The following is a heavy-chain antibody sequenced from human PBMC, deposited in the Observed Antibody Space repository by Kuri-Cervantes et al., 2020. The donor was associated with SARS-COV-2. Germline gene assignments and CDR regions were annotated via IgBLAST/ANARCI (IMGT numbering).Heavy chain of an antibody. D-gene: IGHD5-18*01. V-gene: IGHV4-39*01. J-gene: IGHJ4*02. CDR3: ARAYTAMVTRGFDY. CDR1: GGSISSSSYY. CDR2: IYYSGST. Sequence: SETLSLTCTVSGGSISSSSYYWGWIRQPPGKGLEWIGSIYYSGSTYYNPSLKSRVTISVDTPKNQFSLKLSSVTAADTAVYYCARAYTAMVTRGFDYWGQGTLVTVSS.